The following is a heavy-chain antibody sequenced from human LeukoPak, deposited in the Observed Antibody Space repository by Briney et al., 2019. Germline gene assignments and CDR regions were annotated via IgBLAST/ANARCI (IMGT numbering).Heavy chain of an antibody. D-gene: IGHD3-10*02. CDR3: AELGITMIGGV. CDR2: ISSSGSTI. Sequence: GGSLRLSCAASGFTFSSYAMSWVRQAPGKGLEWVSYISSSGSTIYYADSVKGRFTISRDNAKNSLYLQMNSLRAEDTAVYYCAELGITMIGGVWGKGATVTISS. CDR1: GFTFSSYA. J-gene: IGHJ6*04. V-gene: IGHV3-48*03.